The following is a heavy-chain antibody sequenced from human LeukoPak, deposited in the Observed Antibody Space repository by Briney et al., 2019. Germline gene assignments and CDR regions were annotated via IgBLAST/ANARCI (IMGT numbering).Heavy chain of an antibody. CDR2: LSGSSSYI. J-gene: IGHJ4*02. CDR3: ARAAYYYDSSGYSDY. V-gene: IGHV3-21*01. CDR1: GFAFSGYA. D-gene: IGHD3-22*01. Sequence: GGSLRLSCAASGFAFSGYAMNWVRQAPGKGLEWVSSLSGSSSYIYYADSVRGRFTMSRDNAKNSLYLQMNSLRAEDTAVYYCARAAYYYDSSGYSDYWGQGTLVTVS.